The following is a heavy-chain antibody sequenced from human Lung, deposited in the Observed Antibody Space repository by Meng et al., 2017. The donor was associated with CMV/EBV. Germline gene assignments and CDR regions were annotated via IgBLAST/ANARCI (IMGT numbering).Heavy chain of an antibody. CDR1: GYTFNGYN. V-gene: IGHV1-2*02. Sequence: ASVKVSXKASGYTFNGYNMHWVRQAPGQGLEWMGWINPNSGGTNYAQRFQGRVTLTIDTSISTAYMELSRLKSDDTAVYFCARLFHTILGTGYYYGMDVWGQRXTVTVSS. D-gene: IGHD3/OR15-3a*01. CDR2: INPNSGGT. CDR3: ARLFHTILGTGYYYGMDV. J-gene: IGHJ6*02.